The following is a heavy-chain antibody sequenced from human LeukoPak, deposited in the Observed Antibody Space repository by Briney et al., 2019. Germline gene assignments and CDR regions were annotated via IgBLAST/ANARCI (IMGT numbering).Heavy chain of an antibody. D-gene: IGHD6-13*01. J-gene: IGHJ4*02. CDR3: ARDSGIAGYYFDY. Sequence: GGSLRLSCAASGFTFSTYWMSWVRQSPGQGLEWVANIQQDGSERYYVDSVKGRFTISRDNAKNSLYLQMNSLTAEDTAVYYCARDSGIAGYYFDYWGQGSLVTVSS. V-gene: IGHV3-7*01. CDR1: GFTFSTYW. CDR2: IQQDGSER.